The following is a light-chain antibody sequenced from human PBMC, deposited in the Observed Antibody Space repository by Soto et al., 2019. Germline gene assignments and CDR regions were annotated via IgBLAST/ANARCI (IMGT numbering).Light chain of an antibody. CDR1: QSVLCSSNNKNY. V-gene: IGKV4-1*01. J-gene: IGKJ5*01. CDR2: WAS. CDR3: QQYYSTPIT. Sequence: DIVKTQSPDSLAVSLGERATINCKSSQSVLCSSNNKNYLAWYQQKLGQPPKLLFYWASTRESRVPDRFSGSGSGTDFTLTISSLQAEDVAVYYCQQYYSTPITFGQGTRLEIK.